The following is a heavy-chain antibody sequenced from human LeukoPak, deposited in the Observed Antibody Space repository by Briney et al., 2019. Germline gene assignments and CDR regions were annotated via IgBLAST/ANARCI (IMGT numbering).Heavy chain of an antibody. CDR2: INPNSGGT. CDR3: AREDSSGPDY. D-gene: IGHD6-19*01. CDR1: GFTFTSSA. V-gene: IGHV1-2*02. Sequence: ASVKVSCKASGFTFTSSAVHWVRQAPGQGLEWMGWINPNSGGTNYAQKFQGRVTMTRDTSISTAYMELSRLRSDDTAVYYCAREDSSGPDYWGQGTLVTVSS. J-gene: IGHJ4*02.